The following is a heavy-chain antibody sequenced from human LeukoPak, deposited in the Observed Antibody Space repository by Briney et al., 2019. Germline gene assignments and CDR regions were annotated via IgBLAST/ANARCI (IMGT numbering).Heavy chain of an antibody. D-gene: IGHD2-15*01. V-gene: IGHV3-11*01. J-gene: IGHJ3*02. Sequence: GGSLRLSCAASGFTFSDYYMSWIRQAPGKGLEWVSYISSSGSTIYYADSVKGRFTISRDNAKNSLYLQMNSLRAEDTAVYYCAKDPSRGPYCSGGSCYGDAFDIWGQGTMVTVSS. CDR3: AKDPSRGPYCSGGSCYGDAFDI. CDR1: GFTFSDYY. CDR2: ISSSGSTI.